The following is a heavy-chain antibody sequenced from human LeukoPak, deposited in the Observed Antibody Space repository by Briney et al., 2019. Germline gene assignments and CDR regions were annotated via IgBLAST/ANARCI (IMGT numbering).Heavy chain of an antibody. J-gene: IGHJ5*02. CDR2: TYHSGST. CDR1: GGSISSSNW. V-gene: IGHV4-4*02. Sequence: KPSGTLSLTCAVSGGSISSSNWWSWVRQPPGKGLEWIGETYHSGSTNYNPSLKSRVTISVDKSNNHFSLELNSVTAADTAVYYCARRYRYYDGSDYYNWFDPWGQGTLVTVSS. CDR3: ARRYRYYDGSDYYNWFDP. D-gene: IGHD3-22*01.